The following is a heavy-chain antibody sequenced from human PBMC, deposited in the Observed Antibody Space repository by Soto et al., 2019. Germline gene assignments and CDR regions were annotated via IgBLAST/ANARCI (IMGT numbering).Heavy chain of an antibody. CDR1: GYTFSDHD. J-gene: IGHJ4*02. CDR2: TNPNSGDT. CDR3: ARVGGNWNDDYFDY. Sequence: QVQLVQSGAEVKKPGASVKVSCKASGYTFSDHDINWVRQASGQGPEWLGWTNPNSGDTGYAQNFQGRVTMTRDTSKRTAYMELSSLRSEDTAVYYCARVGGNWNDDYFDYWGQGTLVTVSS. V-gene: IGHV1-8*01. D-gene: IGHD1-1*01.